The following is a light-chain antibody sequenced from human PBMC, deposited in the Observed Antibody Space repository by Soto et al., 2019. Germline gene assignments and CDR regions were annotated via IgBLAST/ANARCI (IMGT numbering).Light chain of an antibody. Sequence: DIVMTQSPDSLAVSLGERATINCKSSQSVLYSSNNKNYLAWYQQKPGQPPKLLIYWASTRVSGVPDRFSGSGSGTDFTLTISILQAEDGAVYYCQQYYSTPWTFGKGTKVEIK. CDR1: QSVLYSSNNKNY. J-gene: IGKJ1*01. CDR2: WAS. CDR3: QQYYSTPWT. V-gene: IGKV4-1*01.